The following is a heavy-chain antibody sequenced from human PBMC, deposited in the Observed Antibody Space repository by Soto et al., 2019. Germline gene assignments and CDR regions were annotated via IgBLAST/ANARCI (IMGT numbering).Heavy chain of an antibody. CDR1: GGSINSYH. Sequence: SETLSLTCTVSGGSINSYHWSWIRQPPGKGLEWIGYISYSGSTNYNPSLKSRLTISVDTSKNQFSLRLSSVTAADTAAYYCARHRYSYGSGSYYDYWGQGTLVTVSS. CDR3: ARHRYSYGSGSYYDY. J-gene: IGHJ4*02. V-gene: IGHV4-59*08. CDR2: ISYSGST. D-gene: IGHD3-10*01.